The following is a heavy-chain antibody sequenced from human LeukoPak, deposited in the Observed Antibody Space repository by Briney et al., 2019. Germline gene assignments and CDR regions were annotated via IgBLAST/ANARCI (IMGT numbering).Heavy chain of an antibody. V-gene: IGHV3-74*01. Sequence: GGSLRLSCAASGFTFSSNWMHWVRQAPGKGLVWVSRISPTGSTTSYADSVKGRFTVSRDNAKNTLYLQVNNLRAEDTAVYYCARGPNSNWSGLDFWGQGTLLTVSS. CDR2: ISPTGSTT. CDR3: ARGPNSNWSGLDF. CDR1: GFTFSSNW. D-gene: IGHD6-6*01. J-gene: IGHJ4*02.